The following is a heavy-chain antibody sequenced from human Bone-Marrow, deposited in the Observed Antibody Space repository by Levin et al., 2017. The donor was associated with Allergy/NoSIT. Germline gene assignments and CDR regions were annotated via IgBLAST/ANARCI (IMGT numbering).Heavy chain of an antibody. J-gene: IGHJ5*02. CDR2: IWYDGSNK. V-gene: IGHV3-33*01. CDR3: ARDGGRLRSYSSSANWFDP. CDR1: GFTFSSYG. D-gene: IGHD6-6*01. Sequence: GGSLRLSCAASGFTFSSYGMHWVRQAPGKGLEWVAVIWYDGSNKYYADSVKGRFTISRDNSKNTLYLQMNSLRAEDTAVYYCARDGGRLRSYSSSANWFDPWGQGTLVTVSS.